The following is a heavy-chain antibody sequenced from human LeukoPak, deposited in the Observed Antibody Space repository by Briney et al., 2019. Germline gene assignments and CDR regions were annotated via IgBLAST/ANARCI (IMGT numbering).Heavy chain of an antibody. CDR1: GFTFSNYG. D-gene: IGHD6-13*01. CDR2: IRYDGSNK. V-gene: IGHV3-30*02. Sequence: GGSLRLSCAASGFTFSNYGMHWVRQAPGKGLEWVAFIRYDGSNKYYEDSVTGRFTISRDNSKNTLYLQMNGLRAEDTAVYYCAKDEGRIVAADYWGQGTLVTVSS. J-gene: IGHJ4*02. CDR3: AKDEGRIVAADY.